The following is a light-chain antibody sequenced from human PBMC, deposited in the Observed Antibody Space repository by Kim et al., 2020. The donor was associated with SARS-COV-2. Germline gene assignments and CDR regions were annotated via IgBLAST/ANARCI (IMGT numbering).Light chain of an antibody. CDR2: DAS. CDR3: QEYDNLPALT. J-gene: IGKJ4*01. Sequence: DIQMTQSPSSLSASVGDRVTITCQASQNINKYLNWYQQKPGRAPKLLIYDASTLQTGVPSRFSGRGSGTDFSLTISSLQPEDVATYFCQEYDNLPALTFGGGNKVDIK. V-gene: IGKV1-33*01. CDR1: QNINKY.